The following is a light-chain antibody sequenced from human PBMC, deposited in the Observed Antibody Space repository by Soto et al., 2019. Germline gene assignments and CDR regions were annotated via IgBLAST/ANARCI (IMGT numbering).Light chain of an antibody. V-gene: IGKV4-1*01. CDR3: QQYYRPWT. Sequence: DIVMTQSPDSLAVSLGERATINCKSSQSVLYSSNNKNYLAWYQQKPGQPPKLLIYWASTRDSGVPDRFSGSGSGTDFTLPISSLQAEDVAVYYCQQYYRPWTFGQGNKVEIK. CDR2: WAS. J-gene: IGKJ1*01. CDR1: QSVLYSSNNKNY.